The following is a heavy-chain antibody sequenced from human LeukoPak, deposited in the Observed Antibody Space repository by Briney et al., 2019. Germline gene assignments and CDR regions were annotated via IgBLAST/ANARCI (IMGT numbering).Heavy chain of an antibody. CDR2: IKHDGSEK. J-gene: IGHJ4*02. CDR1: GFTFTSNW. D-gene: IGHD6-6*01. V-gene: IGHV3-7*01. Sequence: GGSLRLSCAASGFTFTSNWMSWVRQAPGKGLEWVANIKHDGSEKYYVDSVEGRFTISRDNAKNSLSLQMNSLRGEDTAVYYCVRALGSSSADYWGQGTLVTVSS. CDR3: VRALGSSSADY.